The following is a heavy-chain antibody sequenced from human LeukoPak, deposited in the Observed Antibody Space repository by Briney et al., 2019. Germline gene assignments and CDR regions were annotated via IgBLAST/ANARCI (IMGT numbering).Heavy chain of an antibody. CDR2: ISSASNTI. D-gene: IGHD3-10*01. V-gene: IGHV3-48*01. J-gene: IGHJ5*02. CDR3: ARDGWFGDYNWFDP. CDR1: GFTFSSYS. Sequence: GGSLRLSCAASGFTFSSYSMNWVRQAPGKGLEWISYISSASNTIYYAGSVKGRFTISRDNAKNSVYLQMNSLRAEDTAMYYCARDGWFGDYNWFDPWGQGTLVTVSS.